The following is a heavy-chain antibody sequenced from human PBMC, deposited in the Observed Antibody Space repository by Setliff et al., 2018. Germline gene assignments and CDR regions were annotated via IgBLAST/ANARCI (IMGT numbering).Heavy chain of an antibody. CDR2: IYHSGSA. CDR3: AREVGTSTSSDAFDA. J-gene: IGHJ3*01. V-gene: IGHV4-30-4*08. D-gene: IGHD1-26*01. Sequence: LSLTCTVSGDSISSGDYFWSWIRQPPGKGLEWIAYIYHSGSAYYNPSLKSRVTMSVDTSKNQFSLHLTSVTAADTAVYYCAREVGTSTSSDAFDAWGQGMMVTVSS. CDR1: GDSISSGDYF.